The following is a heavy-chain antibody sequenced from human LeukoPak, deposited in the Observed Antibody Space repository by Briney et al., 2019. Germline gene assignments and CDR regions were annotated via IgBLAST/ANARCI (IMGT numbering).Heavy chain of an antibody. CDR3: AREGPYRAAFDI. V-gene: IGHV4-61*02. Sequence: SETLSLTCTVTGGSIISSSYYWSWIRQPAGKGLEWIGRIYTSGSTNYNPSLKSRVTISVDTSKNQFSLKLSSVTAADTAVYYCAREGPYRAAFDIWGQGTMVTVSS. CDR2: IYTSGST. J-gene: IGHJ3*02. CDR1: GGSIISSSYY.